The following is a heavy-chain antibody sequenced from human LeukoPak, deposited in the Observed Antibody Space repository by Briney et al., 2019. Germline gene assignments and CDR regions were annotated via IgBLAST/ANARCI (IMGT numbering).Heavy chain of an antibody. Sequence: SQTLSLTCTVSGGSISSGGYSWSWLRQPPGKGLEWIGYIYYSGSTYYNPSLKSRVTISVDTSKNQFSLKLSSVAAADTAVYYCAREGFYCSSTSCHPVGFDRWGQGTLVTVSS. J-gene: IGHJ5*02. CDR2: IYYSGST. CDR3: AREGFYCSSTSCHPVGFDR. CDR1: GGSISSGGYS. D-gene: IGHD2-2*01. V-gene: IGHV4-31*03.